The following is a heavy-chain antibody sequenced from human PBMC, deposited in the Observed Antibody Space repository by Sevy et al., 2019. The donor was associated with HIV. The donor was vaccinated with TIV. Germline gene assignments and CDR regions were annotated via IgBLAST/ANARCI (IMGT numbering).Heavy chain of an antibody. Sequence: GGFLRFSCAAPGFAFYDYSMSWIRRAPGKGLEWVATLSFGCGKINYAESLKGRFTISRDNSKNSFYLQMDNLRVEDTALYYCAREGCTRPHDYWGQGTRVTVSS. CDR2: LSFGCGKI. CDR3: AREGCTRPHDY. CDR1: GFAFYDYS. J-gene: IGHJ4*02. D-gene: IGHD2-8*01. V-gene: IGHV3-23*01.